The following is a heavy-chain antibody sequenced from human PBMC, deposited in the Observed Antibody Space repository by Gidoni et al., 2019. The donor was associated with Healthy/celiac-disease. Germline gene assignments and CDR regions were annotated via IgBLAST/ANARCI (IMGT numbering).Heavy chain of an antibody. Sequence: QMQLQQWGAGLLKPSETLSLTCAVYGGSFSGYYWSWIRQPPGKGLEWIGEINHSGSTNYNPSLKSRVTISVDTSKNQFSLKLSSVTAADTAVYYCARYDGITGTTWWFDPWGQGTLVTVSS. CDR1: GGSFSGYY. V-gene: IGHV4-34*01. CDR2: INHSGST. CDR3: ARYDGITGTTWWFDP. D-gene: IGHD1-7*01. J-gene: IGHJ5*02.